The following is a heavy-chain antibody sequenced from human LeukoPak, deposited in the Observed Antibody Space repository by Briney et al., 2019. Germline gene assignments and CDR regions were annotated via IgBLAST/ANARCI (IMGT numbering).Heavy chain of an antibody. CDR1: GFTFDDYA. CDR2: ISGDGGST. J-gene: IGHJ4*02. D-gene: IGHD3-22*01. CDR3: AKGYDYYDSSGPFDY. V-gene: IGHV3-43*02. Sequence: GGSLRLSCAASGFTFDDYAMHWVRQAPGKGLEGVSLISGDGGSTYYADSVKGRLTISRDKSKNSLYLQMNSLRTEDTALYYCAKGYDYYDSSGPFDYWGQGTLVTVSS.